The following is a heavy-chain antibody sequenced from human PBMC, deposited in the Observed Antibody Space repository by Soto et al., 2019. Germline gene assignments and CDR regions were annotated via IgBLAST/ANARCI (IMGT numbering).Heavy chain of an antibody. Sequence: QVQLQESGPGLVKPSQTLSLTCTVSGDSISSGDHYWSWIRQPPGKGLEWIGYIYYSGTTYSRPSLQSRVTISVDTSKNQFSVKLNSVTAADTAVYYCARGAYSDSSSYFDYWGQGTLDPVSS. D-gene: IGHD6-6*01. CDR3: ARGAYSDSSSYFDY. V-gene: IGHV4-30-4*01. CDR2: IYYSGTT. J-gene: IGHJ4*02. CDR1: GDSISSGDHY.